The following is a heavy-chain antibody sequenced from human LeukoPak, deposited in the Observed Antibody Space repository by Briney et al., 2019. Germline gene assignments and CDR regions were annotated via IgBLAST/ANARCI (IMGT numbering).Heavy chain of an antibody. J-gene: IGHJ4*02. CDR2: ISGSGGST. Sequence: GGSLRLSCAGSGFTFSSYAMRWVRQARGKGLEWVSGISGSGGSTEYADSVKGRCTISRDNSKNTLDLQMNSLRVDDTAVYYCAKVGNGAAVGIVDYWGQGTLVTVSS. CDR3: AKVGNGAAVGIVDY. CDR1: GFTFSSYA. D-gene: IGHD6-13*01. V-gene: IGHV3-23*01.